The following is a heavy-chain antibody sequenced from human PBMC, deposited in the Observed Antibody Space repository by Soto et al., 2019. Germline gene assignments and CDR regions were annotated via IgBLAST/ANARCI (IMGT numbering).Heavy chain of an antibody. CDR3: ASVGPLSGYDY. Sequence: QVQLQESGPGLVKPSGTLSLTCAVSGGSISSNNWWSWVRQPPGKGLEWIGEIYHSGSTNNNPSLQSHVTMSVDKSKNQFSRKLSSVTAAATAVYYCASVGPLSGYDYWGQGTLVTVSS. CDR1: GGSISSNNW. V-gene: IGHV4-4*02. J-gene: IGHJ4*02. CDR2: IYHSGST. D-gene: IGHD3-3*01.